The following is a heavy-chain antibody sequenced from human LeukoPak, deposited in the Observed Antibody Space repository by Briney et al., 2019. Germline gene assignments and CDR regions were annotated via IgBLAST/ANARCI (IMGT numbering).Heavy chain of an antibody. CDR3: AKDPTHFRVWDDYDSNVLNC. V-gene: IGHV3-30*18. CDR2: ISYDGSNK. D-gene: IGHD3-22*01. J-gene: IGHJ4*02. Sequence: GGSLRLSCAASGFTFSSYGMHWVRQAPGKGLEWVAVISYDGSNKYYADSVKGRFTISRDNSKNTLNLQMNSLRAEDTAVYYCAKDPTHFRVWDDYDSNVLNCWGQGTLVTVSS. CDR1: GFTFSSYG.